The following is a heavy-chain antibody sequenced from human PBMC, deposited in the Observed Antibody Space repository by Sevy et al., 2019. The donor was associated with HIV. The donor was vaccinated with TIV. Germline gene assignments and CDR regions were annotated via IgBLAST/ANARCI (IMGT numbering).Heavy chain of an antibody. CDR3: ARGPPDGSYDYFDS. J-gene: IGHJ4*02. D-gene: IGHD1-26*01. Sequence: GGSLRLSCAASGFRFSSFEMSWVRQAPGKGLEWVSSISGSSNYIYYAESLKGRFIISRDNVKDTVFLQMNSLSADDTAVYYCARGPPDGSYDYFDSWGQGTLVTVSS. CDR1: GFRFSSFE. V-gene: IGHV3-21*06. CDR2: ISGSSNYI.